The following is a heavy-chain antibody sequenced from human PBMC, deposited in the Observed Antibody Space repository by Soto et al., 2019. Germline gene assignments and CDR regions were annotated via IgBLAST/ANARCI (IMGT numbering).Heavy chain of an antibody. J-gene: IGHJ5*02. CDR1: GGSFSGYY. CDR2: INHSGST. D-gene: IGHD2-8*02. CDR3: ARVTPVVYAIQAGKNTNWFDP. V-gene: IGHV4-34*01. Sequence: PSETLSLTCAVYGGSFSGYYWSWIRQPPGKGLEWIGEINHSGSTNYNPSLKSRVTISVDTSKNQFSLKLSSVTAADTAVYYCARVTPVVYAIQAGKNTNWFDPWGQGTLVTVS.